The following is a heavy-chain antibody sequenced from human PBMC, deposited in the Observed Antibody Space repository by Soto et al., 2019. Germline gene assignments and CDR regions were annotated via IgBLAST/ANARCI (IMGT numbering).Heavy chain of an antibody. D-gene: IGHD4-17*01. CDR1: GGSISSSSYY. J-gene: IGHJ5*02. CDR2: IYYSGST. V-gene: IGHV4-39*01. Sequence: SETLSLTCTVSGGSISSSSYYWGWIRQPPGKGLEWIGSIYYSGSTYYNPSLKSRVTISVDTSKNQFSLKLSSVTAADTAVYYCARLPTETTVVTFNWFDPWGQGTLVTVSS. CDR3: ARLPTETTVVTFNWFDP.